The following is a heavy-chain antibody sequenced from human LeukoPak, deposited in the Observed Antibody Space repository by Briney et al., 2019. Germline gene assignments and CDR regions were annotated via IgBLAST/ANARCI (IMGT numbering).Heavy chain of an antibody. Sequence: GASVKVSCKASGYTFTSYYMHWVRQAPGQGLEWMGIINPSGGSTSYAQKFQGRVTMTRDMSTSTVYMELSSLRSEDTAVYYCARDDGITMVRGVNFDYWGQGTLVTVSS. CDR3: ARDDGITMVRGVNFDY. CDR1: GYTFTSYY. D-gene: IGHD3-10*01. V-gene: IGHV1-46*01. CDR2: INPSGGST. J-gene: IGHJ4*02.